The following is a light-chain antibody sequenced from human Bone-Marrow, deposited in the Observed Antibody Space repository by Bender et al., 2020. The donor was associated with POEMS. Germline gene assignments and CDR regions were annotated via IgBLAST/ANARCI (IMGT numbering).Light chain of an antibody. CDR2: RNN. Sequence: QSVLTQPPSASGTPGQRVTISCSGSSSNIGTNPVNWYQQLPGTAPKVLIYRNNQRPSGVPDRFSGSKSGTSASLAISGLQSEDEADYYCAAWEDSLNGWVFGGGTKLTVL. V-gene: IGLV1-44*01. CDR3: AAWEDSLNGWV. J-gene: IGLJ3*02. CDR1: SSNIGTNP.